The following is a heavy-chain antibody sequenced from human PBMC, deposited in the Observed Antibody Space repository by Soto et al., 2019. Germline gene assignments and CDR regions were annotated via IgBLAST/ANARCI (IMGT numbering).Heavy chain of an antibody. CDR1: GFPFSSYA. CDR2: IGGSGGST. Sequence: EVQLLESGGGLIQPGGSLRLSCAASGFPFSSYAMSWVRLAPGKGLEWVSAIGGSGGSTYYADSVKGRFTISRDNSNNTLELQMNRLRADDTALYYCAKDRDYFGSGSNSYFDYWGQGTLVTVSS. CDR3: AKDRDYFGSGSNSYFDY. D-gene: IGHD3-10*01. V-gene: IGHV3-23*01. J-gene: IGHJ4*02.